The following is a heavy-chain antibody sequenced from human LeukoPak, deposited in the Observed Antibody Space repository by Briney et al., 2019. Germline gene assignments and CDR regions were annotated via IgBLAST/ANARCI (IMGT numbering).Heavy chain of an antibody. Sequence: GRSLRLSCAASGFTFSNYWMHWVRQAPGEGLVWVPRISGDESSTNYADSVKGRFTISRDNARNTLFLQMNSLRAEDTAVYYCAREGGSFLRYFDSWGQGTLVTVSS. CDR1: GFTFSNYW. D-gene: IGHD1-26*01. CDR2: ISGDESST. J-gene: IGHJ4*02. CDR3: AREGGSFLRYFDS. V-gene: IGHV3-74*01.